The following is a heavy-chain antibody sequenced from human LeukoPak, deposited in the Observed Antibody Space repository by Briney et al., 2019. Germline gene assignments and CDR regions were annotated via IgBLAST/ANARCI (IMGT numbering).Heavy chain of an antibody. Sequence: GRSLRLSCAASGFTFDDYAMHWVRQAPGKGLEWVSGISWNSGSIGYADSVKGRFTISRDNAKNSLYLQMNSLRAEDTAVYYCARVLDTAIFNWGQGTLVTVSS. V-gene: IGHV3-9*01. CDR3: ARVLDTAIFN. CDR1: GFTFDDYA. D-gene: IGHD5-18*01. CDR2: ISWNSGSI. J-gene: IGHJ4*02.